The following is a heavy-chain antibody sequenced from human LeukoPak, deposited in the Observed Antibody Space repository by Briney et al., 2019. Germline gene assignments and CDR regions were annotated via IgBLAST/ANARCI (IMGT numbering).Heavy chain of an antibody. V-gene: IGHV3-30*18. D-gene: IGHD3-22*01. CDR2: ISSDGNNK. J-gene: IGHJ4*02. CDR1: GFTFSSYW. CDR3: AKGNDIGGYYYPHFDY. Sequence: GGSLRLSCAASGFTFSSYWMQWVRQAPGKGLEWVAVISSDGNNKNYVDSVKGRFTFSRDNSKNTLYLQMNSLRAEDTAVYYCAKGNDIGGYYYPHFDYWGQGTLVTVSS.